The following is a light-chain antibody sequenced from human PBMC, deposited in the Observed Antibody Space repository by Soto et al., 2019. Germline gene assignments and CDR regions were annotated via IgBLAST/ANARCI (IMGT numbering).Light chain of an antibody. Sequence: DIQMTQSPSTLSASVGDRVTITCRASQSISSWLAWYQQKPGKAPKLLIYKASSLESGVPSRFSDSGSWTEFTLTISSLQPDDFATYYCQQYSSYSTFGQGTKVEIK. CDR2: KAS. J-gene: IGKJ1*01. CDR3: QQYSSYST. CDR1: QSISSW. V-gene: IGKV1-5*03.